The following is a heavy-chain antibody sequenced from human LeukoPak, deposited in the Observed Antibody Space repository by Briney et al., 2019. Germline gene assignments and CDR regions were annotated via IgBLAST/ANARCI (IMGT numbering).Heavy chain of an antibody. CDR2: IYSGGST. CDR3: AGAGYSSGWYVRYFDY. CDR1: GFTVSSNY. J-gene: IGHJ4*02. Sequence: TGGSLRLSCAASGFTVSSNYMSRVRQAPGKGLEWVSVIYSGGSTYYADSVKGRFTISRDNSKNTLYLQMNSLRAEDTAVYYCAGAGYSSGWYVRYFDYWGQGTLVTVSS. D-gene: IGHD6-19*01. V-gene: IGHV3-66*01.